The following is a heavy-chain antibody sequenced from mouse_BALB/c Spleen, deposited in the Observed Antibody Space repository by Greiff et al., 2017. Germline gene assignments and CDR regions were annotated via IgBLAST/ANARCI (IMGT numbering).Heavy chain of an antibody. CDR1: GYAFSSYW. J-gene: IGHJ4*01. CDR2: IYPGDGDT. V-gene: IGHV1-80*01. D-gene: IGHD2-1*01. Sequence: QVQLQQSGAELVRPGSSVKISCKASGYAFSSYWMNWVKQRPGQGLEWIGHIYPGDGDTNYNGKFKGKATLTADKSSSTAYMQLSSLTSEDSAVYFCARGDYGKVGDYWGQGTSVTVSS. CDR3: ARGDYGKVGDY.